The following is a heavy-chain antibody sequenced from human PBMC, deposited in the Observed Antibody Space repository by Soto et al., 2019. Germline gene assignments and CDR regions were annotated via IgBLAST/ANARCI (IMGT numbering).Heavy chain of an antibody. CDR1: GDSISSGDHY. CDR3: AREAAYSGSYRYNFDS. Sequence: TLSLTCSVSGDSISSGDHYWTWIRQPPGNGLEWIGYIHSSGSTYYNPSLNSRVSISLDTSKNQFSLRLSSVTAADTALYYCAREAAYSGSYRYNFDSWGQGSLVTVSS. J-gene: IGHJ4*02. V-gene: IGHV4-30-4*01. CDR2: IHSSGST. D-gene: IGHD1-26*01.